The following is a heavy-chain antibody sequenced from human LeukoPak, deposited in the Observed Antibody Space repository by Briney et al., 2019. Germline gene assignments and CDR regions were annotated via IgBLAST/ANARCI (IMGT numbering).Heavy chain of an antibody. CDR2: IYYSGST. V-gene: IGHV4-61*01. D-gene: IGHD3-10*01. CDR3: ARDLRSHYGSGSYYGNWFDP. CDR1: GYSISSGYY. Sequence: SETLSLTCTVSGYSISSGYYWGWIRQPPGKGLEWIGYIYYSGSTNYNPSLKSRVTISVDTSKNQFSLKLSSVTAADTAVYYCARDLRSHYGSGSYYGNWFDPWGQGTLVTVSS. J-gene: IGHJ5*02.